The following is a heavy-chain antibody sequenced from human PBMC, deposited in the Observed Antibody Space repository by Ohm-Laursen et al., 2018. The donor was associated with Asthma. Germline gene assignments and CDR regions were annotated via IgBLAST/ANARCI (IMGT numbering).Heavy chain of an antibody. D-gene: IGHD6-19*01. CDR2: IYSGGST. CDR3: ARDQYSSGRFDP. V-gene: IGHV3-53*01. J-gene: IGHJ5*02. CDR1: GFTVSSNY. Sequence: SLRLSCAASGFTVSSNYMSWVRQAPGKGLEWVSVIYSGGSTYYADSVKGRFTISRDNSKNTLYLQMNSLRAEDTAVYYCARDQYSSGRFDPWGQGTLVTVSS.